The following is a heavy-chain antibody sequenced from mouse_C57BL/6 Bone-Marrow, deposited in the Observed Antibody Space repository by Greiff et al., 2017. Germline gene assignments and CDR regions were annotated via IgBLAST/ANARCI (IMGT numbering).Heavy chain of an antibody. CDR2: LWWNDDK. Sequence: QVTLQVSGPGLLQPSQTLSLTCSSSGFSLSTSNMGIGWIRQPSGKGLEWLAHLWWNDDKYYNPSLKSRPTIDKDTSNNHVFRRITRLDTADTATCYCAQMRYYGSSLYFDYWGQGTTRTVSS. J-gene: IGHJ2*01. V-gene: IGHV8-5*01. CDR1: GFSLSTSNMG. CDR3: AQMRYYGSSLYFDY. D-gene: IGHD1-1*01.